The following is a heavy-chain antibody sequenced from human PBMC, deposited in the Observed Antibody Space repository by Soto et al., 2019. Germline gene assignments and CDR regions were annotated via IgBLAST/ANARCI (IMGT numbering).Heavy chain of an antibody. CDR1: GFTFSDYY. J-gene: IGHJ4*02. D-gene: IGHD6-13*01. Sequence: QVQLVESGGGLVKPGGSLRLSCAASGFTFSDYYMSWIRQAPGKGLEWVSYISSSSSYTNYADSVKGRFTISRDNAKNSLYLQMNSLRAEDTAVYYCAGGGEVQQQLETDYWGQGTLVTVSS. CDR2: ISSSSSYT. CDR3: AGGGEVQQQLETDY. V-gene: IGHV3-11*05.